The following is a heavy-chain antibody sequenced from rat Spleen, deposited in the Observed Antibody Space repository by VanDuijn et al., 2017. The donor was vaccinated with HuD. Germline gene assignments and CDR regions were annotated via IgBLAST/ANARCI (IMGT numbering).Heavy chain of an antibody. CDR1: GFTFSDYY. V-gene: IGHV5-29*01. D-gene: IGHD1-11*01. CDR3: ARRPYGGYSGGYFDF. Sequence: EVQLVESDGGLVQPGRSLKLSCAASGFTFSDYYMAWVRQAPTKGLEWVATISYDGSSTYYRDSVKGRFTISRDNAKSTLYLQMDSLRSEDTATYYCARRPYGGYSGGYFDFWGPGTMVTVSS. CDR2: ISYDGSST. J-gene: IGHJ1*01.